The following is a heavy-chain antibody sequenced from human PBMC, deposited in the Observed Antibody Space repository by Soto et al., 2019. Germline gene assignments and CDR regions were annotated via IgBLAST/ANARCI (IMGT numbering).Heavy chain of an antibody. Sequence: ASVKVSCKASGDTFSSYAFSWVRQAPGQGLEWMGWISAYNGNTNNAKKFQDRVTMTTDTSTSTAYMELRSLRSDDTAVYYCARDVTPPDYWGQGTLVTVSS. V-gene: IGHV1-18*01. CDR3: ARDVTPPDY. CDR1: GDTFSSYA. J-gene: IGHJ4*02. CDR2: ISAYNGNT.